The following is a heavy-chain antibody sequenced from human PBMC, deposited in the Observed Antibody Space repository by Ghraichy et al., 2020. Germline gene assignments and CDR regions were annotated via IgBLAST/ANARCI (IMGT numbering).Heavy chain of an antibody. J-gene: IGHJ4*02. V-gene: IGHV4-34*01. Sequence: SQTLSLTCAVYGGSFSGYYWSWIRQPPGKGLEWIGEINHSGSTNYNPSLKSRVTISVDTSKNQFSLKLSSVTAADTAVYYCASGDYVWGSYRRIRFDYWGQGTLVTVSS. CDR3: ASGDYVWGSYRRIRFDY. CDR1: GGSFSGYY. D-gene: IGHD3-16*02. CDR2: INHSGST.